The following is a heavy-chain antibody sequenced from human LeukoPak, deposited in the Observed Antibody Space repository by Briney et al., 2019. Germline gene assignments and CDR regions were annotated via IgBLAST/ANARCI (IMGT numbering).Heavy chain of an antibody. CDR2: INTYNGNT. D-gene: IGHD2-8*01. CDR3: ARDLVHHRLLATNYNWFDP. Sequence: ASVKVSCKASDYIFTSYGISWVRQAPGQGLEWMGWINTYNGNTKYIQKLQGRVTMTTDTSTSTAYMELRSLRSDDTAVYYCARDLVHHRLLATNYNWFDPWGQGTLVTVSS. CDR1: DYIFTSYG. J-gene: IGHJ5*02. V-gene: IGHV1-18*01.